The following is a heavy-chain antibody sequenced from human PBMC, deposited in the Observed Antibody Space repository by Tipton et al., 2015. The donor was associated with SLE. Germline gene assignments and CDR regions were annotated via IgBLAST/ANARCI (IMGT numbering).Heavy chain of an antibody. CDR1: GGSISSYY. Sequence: TLSLTCTVIGGSISSYYWSWIRQPAGKGLEWIVSFYHSGSTYYNPSLKSRVTISVDTSKNQFSLKLTSVTAADTAVYYCAVNVVVKVQVDYWGPGALVTVSS. J-gene: IGHJ4*02. D-gene: IGHD2-21*01. V-gene: IGHV4-4*07. CDR2: FYHSGST. CDR3: AVNVVVKVQVDY.